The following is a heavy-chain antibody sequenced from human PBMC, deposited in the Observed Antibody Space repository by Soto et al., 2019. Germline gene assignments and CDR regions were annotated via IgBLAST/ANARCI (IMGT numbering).Heavy chain of an antibody. D-gene: IGHD3-9*01. J-gene: IGHJ4*02. CDR1: GGSISSSSYY. CDR3: ARLGYFDPFDY. CDR2: IYYSGST. V-gene: IGHV4-39*01. Sequence: PSETLSLTCIVSGGSISSSSYYWGWIRQPPGKGLERIGNIYYSGSTYYNPSLKSRVTISVDTSKNQFSLKLSSVTAADTAVYYCARLGYFDPFDYWGQGALVTVSS.